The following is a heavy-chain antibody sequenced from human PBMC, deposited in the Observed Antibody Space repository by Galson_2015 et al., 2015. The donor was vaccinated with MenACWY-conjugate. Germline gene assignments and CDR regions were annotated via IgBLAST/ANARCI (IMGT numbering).Heavy chain of an antibody. J-gene: IGHJ4*02. CDR3: ARTLLRGSYYFDY. D-gene: IGHD3-10*01. CDR1: GYSFTNYW. CDR2: IYPRDSDT. Sequence: SGAEVKKPGESLKISCKGSGYSFTNYWIGWVRQMPGKGLEWMGIIYPRDSDTRYSPSFQGQVTISADKSITTAYLQWGSLKASDTAMYYCARTLLRGSYYFDYWGLGTLVTVSS. V-gene: IGHV5-51*01.